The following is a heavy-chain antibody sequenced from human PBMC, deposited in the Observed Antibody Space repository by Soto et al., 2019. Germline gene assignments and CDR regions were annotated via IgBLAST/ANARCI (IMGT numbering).Heavy chain of an antibody. CDR1: GGSISSGGYS. V-gene: IGHV4-30-2*01. Sequence: QLQLQESGSGLVKPSQTLSLTCAVSGGSISSGGYSWSWIRQPPGKGLEWIGYIYHSGSTYYNPSLKSRVTIAVDRSKNQFSLKLSSVTAADTAVYYCARFYGDYANWFDPWGQGTLVTVSS. CDR2: IYHSGST. D-gene: IGHD4-17*01. J-gene: IGHJ5*02. CDR3: ARFYGDYANWFDP.